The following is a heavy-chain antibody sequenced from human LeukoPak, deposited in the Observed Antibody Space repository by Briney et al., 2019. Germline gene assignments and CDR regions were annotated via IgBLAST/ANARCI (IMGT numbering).Heavy chain of an antibody. CDR3: AKASGMGWELLLGDAFDI. CDR2: ISWNSGSI. J-gene: IGHJ3*02. D-gene: IGHD1-26*01. CDR1: GFTFDDYA. V-gene: IGHV3-9*01. Sequence: QSGRSLRLSCAASGFTFDDYAMHWVRKAPGKGLEWVSGISWNSGSIGYADSVKGRFTISRDNAKNSLYLQMNSLRAEDTALYYCAKASGMGWELLLGDAFDIWGQGTMVTVSS.